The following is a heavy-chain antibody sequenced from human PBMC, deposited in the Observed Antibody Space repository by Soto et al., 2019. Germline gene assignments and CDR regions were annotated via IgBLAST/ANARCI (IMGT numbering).Heavy chain of an antibody. V-gene: IGHV3-48*03. J-gene: IGHJ4*02. D-gene: IGHD6-19*01. Sequence: EVQLVESGGGLIQPGGSLRLSCVGSGFTFSYNEMNWVRQPPGKGLEWVSFGGSSGSKIYYAVSVKGRFTISRDNAKNSLFLQMNSLRAEDTGVDYCVRGGRGWPFEYWGQGALVTFSS. CDR3: VRGGRGWPFEY. CDR1: GFTFSYNE. CDR2: GGSSGSKI.